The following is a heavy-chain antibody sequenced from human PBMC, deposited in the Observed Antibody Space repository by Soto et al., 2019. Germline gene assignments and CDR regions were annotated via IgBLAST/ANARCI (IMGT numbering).Heavy chain of an antibody. CDR2: FYTNGIS. V-gene: IGHV4-4*07. Sequence: PSETLSLTCTVSGGSISSYHWSWIRQSAGQGLEWIGRFYTNGISHYNPSLKSRLSMSADTSKNQLSLTLTSATAADTGVYYCARAGNEYGVDVWGQGTTVTVSS. CDR3: ARAGNEYGVDV. D-gene: IGHD3-10*01. J-gene: IGHJ6*02. CDR1: GGSISSYH.